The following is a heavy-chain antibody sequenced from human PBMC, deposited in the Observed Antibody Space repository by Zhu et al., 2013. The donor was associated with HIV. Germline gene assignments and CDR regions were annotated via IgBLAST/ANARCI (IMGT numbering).Heavy chain of an antibody. CDR2: INPSGGST. J-gene: IGHJ6*03. D-gene: IGHD3-10*01. V-gene: IGHV1-46*01. CDR3: ARGIESRFGEDYYNHMDV. CDR1: GYDFTNNH. Sequence: QVQLVQSGAEVRNFGASVKVSCKTEGYDFTNNHIHWVRQVPGQGLEWIGLINPSGGSTIYTKRFQGRVTMTRDTPTSTVYMEVTSLNSEDTAVYYCARGIESRFGEDYYNHMDVWGKGTTVIVSS.